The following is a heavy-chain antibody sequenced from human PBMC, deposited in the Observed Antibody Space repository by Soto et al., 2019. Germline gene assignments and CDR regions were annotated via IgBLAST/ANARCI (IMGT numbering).Heavy chain of an antibody. V-gene: IGHV3-48*02. Sequence: GGSLRLSCAASGFTFSSYSMNWVRQAPGKGLEWVSYISSSSSTIYYADSVKGRFTISRDNAKNSLYLQMNSLRDEDTAVYYCASLGSEPSDAFDIWDQGTMVTVSS. CDR3: ASLGSEPSDAFDI. J-gene: IGHJ3*02. D-gene: IGHD1-26*01. CDR1: GFTFSSYS. CDR2: ISSSSSTI.